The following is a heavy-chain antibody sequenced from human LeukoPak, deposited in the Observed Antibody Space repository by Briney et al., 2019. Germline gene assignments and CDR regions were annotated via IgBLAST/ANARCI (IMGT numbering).Heavy chain of an antibody. V-gene: IGHV1-24*01. CDR3: ATPPTYYYDSSGYYLAV. CDR2: FDPEDGET. J-gene: IGHJ4*02. CDR1: GYTLTELS. D-gene: IGHD3-22*01. Sequence: ASVKVSCKVSGYTLTELSMHWVRQAPGKGLEWMGGFDPEDGETIYAQKFQGRGTMTEDTSTDTAYMELSSLRSEDTAVYYCATPPTYYYDSSGYYLAVWGQGTLLTVSS.